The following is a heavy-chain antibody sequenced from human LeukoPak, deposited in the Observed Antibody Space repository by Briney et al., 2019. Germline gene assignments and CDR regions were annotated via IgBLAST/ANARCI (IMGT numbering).Heavy chain of an antibody. CDR3: ARDPFSSSWYGAFDI. D-gene: IGHD6-13*01. J-gene: IGHJ3*02. Sequence: PGGSLRLSCAASGFTFSSYSMNWVRQAPGKGLEWVSSISSSGNYIYYADPVKGRFAISRDNAKNSLYLQMNSLRAEDTAVYYCARDPFSSSWYGAFDIWGQGTMVTVSS. CDR2: ISSSGNYI. V-gene: IGHV3-21*01. CDR1: GFTFSSYS.